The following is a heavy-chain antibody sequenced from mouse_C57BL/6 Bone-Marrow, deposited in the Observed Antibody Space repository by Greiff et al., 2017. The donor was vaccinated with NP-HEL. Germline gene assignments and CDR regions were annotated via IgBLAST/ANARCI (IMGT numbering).Heavy chain of an antibody. J-gene: IGHJ2*01. CDR2: ISSGGDYT. CDR1: GFTFSSYA. D-gene: IGHD2-4*01. V-gene: IGHV5-9-1*02. CDR3: TRGEGYDYDDFDY. Sequence: EVMLVESGEGLVKPGGSLKLSCAASGFTFSSYAMSWVRQTPEKRLEWVAYISSGGDYTYYADTVKGRFTISRDNARNTLYLKMSSLKSEDTAMYYWTRGEGYDYDDFDYWGQGTTLTVSS.